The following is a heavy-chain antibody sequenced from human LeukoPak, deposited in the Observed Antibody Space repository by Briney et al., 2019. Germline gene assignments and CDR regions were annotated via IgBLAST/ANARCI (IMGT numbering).Heavy chain of an antibody. CDR2: ISSSASTI. CDR1: GFTFSDYY. Sequence: GGSLRLSCAASGFTFSDYYMSWIRQAPGKGLEWVSYISSSASTIYYADSVKGRFTISRDNAKNSLSLQMNSLRAEDTAVYYCARAPVYYYFDYWGQGTLVTDSS. J-gene: IGHJ4*02. CDR3: ARAPVYYYFDY. V-gene: IGHV3-11*01. D-gene: IGHD6-6*01.